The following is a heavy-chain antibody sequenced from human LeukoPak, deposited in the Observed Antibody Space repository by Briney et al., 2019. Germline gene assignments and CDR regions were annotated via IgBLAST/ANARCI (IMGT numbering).Heavy chain of an antibody. D-gene: IGHD2-21*02. CDR1: GGSISSSNW. CDR3: AREIVVVTAILWKSYYFDY. CDR2: IYHSGST. V-gene: IGHV4-4*02. Sequence: SETLSLTCAVSGGSISSSNWWSWVRQPPGKGLEWIGEIYHSGSTNYNPSLKSRVTISVDKSKNQFSLKLSSVTAADTAVYYCAREIVVVTAILWKSYYFDYWGQGTLVTVSS. J-gene: IGHJ4*02.